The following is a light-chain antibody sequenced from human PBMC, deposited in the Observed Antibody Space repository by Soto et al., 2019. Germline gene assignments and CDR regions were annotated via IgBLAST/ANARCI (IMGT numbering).Light chain of an antibody. J-gene: IGKJ5*01. CDR2: GAS. V-gene: IGKV3-20*01. CDR3: QQHGSSPIT. CDR1: QTVTRNY. Sequence: EIVLTQSPDTLSLSPGERATLSCRASQTVTRNYLAWHQQKPGQTPRLLVYGASSRATGIPDRFSGSGSGTDFTLTISRLEPEDFAVYYCQQHGSSPITFGQGTRLEL.